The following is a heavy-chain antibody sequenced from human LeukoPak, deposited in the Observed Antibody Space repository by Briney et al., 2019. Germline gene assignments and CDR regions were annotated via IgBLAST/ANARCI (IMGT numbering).Heavy chain of an antibody. CDR3: AAYRMAAAGPFDY. J-gene: IGHJ4*02. CDR2: IRYDGSNK. V-gene: IGHV3-30*02. Sequence: GGSLRLSCAASGFTFSSYGMHWVRQAPGKGLEWVAFIRYDGSNKYYADSVKGRFTISRDNSKNTLYLQMSSLRAEDTAVYYCAAYRMAAAGPFDYWGQGTLVTVSS. CDR1: GFTFSSYG. D-gene: IGHD6-13*01.